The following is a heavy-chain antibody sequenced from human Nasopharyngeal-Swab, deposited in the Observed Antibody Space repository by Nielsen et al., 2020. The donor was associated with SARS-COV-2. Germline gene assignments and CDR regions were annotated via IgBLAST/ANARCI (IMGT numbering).Heavy chain of an antibody. Sequence: WIRQPPGKGLEWIGLIYSTGSTYYNPSLKSRVTISVDTSKNQFSLKLSSVTAADTAVYYCARGLSGIVPAPILGLGPYYSYYHMDVWGKGTTVTVSS. J-gene: IGHJ6*03. V-gene: IGHV4-39*07. CDR3: ARGLSGIVPAPILGLGPYYSYYHMDV. CDR2: IYSTGST. D-gene: IGHD2-2*01.